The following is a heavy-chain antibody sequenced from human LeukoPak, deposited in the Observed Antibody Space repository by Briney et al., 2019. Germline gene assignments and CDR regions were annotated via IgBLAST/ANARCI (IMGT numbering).Heavy chain of an antibody. CDR2: INPSGGST. Sequence: GASVKVSCKASGYTFTSYHINWVQQAPGQGLEWMGIINPSGGSTTYTQKFQGRVTMTRDTSTSTVYMELSSLRSEDTAVYYCATLTSNWHDYWGQGTLVTVSS. D-gene: IGHD6-13*01. CDR3: ATLTSNWHDY. J-gene: IGHJ4*02. V-gene: IGHV1-46*01. CDR1: GYTFTSYH.